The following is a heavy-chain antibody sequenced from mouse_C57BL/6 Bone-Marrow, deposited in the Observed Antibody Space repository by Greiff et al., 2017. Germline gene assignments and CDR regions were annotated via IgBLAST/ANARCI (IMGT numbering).Heavy chain of an antibody. D-gene: IGHD1-1*01. CDR3: AIPTVGPWFAY. CDR2: ISNGGGST. J-gene: IGHJ3*01. CDR1: GFTFSDYY. Sequence: EVKVEESGGGLVQPGGSLKLSCAASGFTFSDYYMYWVRQTPEKRLEWVAYISNGGGSTYYPDTVKGRFTISRDNAKNTLYLQMSRLKSEDTAMYDWAIPTVGPWFAYWGQGTLVTVSA. V-gene: IGHV5-12*01.